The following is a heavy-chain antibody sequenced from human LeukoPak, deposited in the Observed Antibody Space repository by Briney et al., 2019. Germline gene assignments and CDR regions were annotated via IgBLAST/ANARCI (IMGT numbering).Heavy chain of an antibody. CDR1: GFTFSSYS. Sequence: GGSLRLSCAASGFTFSSYSMNWVRQAPGKGLEWVSSISSSSSYIYYADSVKGRFTISRDNAKNSLCLQMNSLRAEDTAVYYCARDRGDYVWGSYRPDAFDIWGQGTMVTVSS. V-gene: IGHV3-21*01. CDR3: ARDRGDYVWGSYRPDAFDI. D-gene: IGHD3-16*02. J-gene: IGHJ3*02. CDR2: ISSSSSYI.